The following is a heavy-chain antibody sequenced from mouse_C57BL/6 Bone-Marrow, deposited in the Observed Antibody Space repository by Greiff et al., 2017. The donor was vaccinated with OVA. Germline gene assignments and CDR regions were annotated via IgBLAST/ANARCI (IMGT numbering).Heavy chain of an antibody. Sequence: QVQLQQPGAELVRPGTSVKLSCKASGYTFTSYWMHWVKQRPGQGLEWIGVIDPSDSYTNYNQKFKGKATLTVDTSSSTAYMQLSSLTSEDSAVYYGAIKSRDGYYHWGFDYWGQGTTLTVSS. CDR2: IDPSDSYT. J-gene: IGHJ2*01. D-gene: IGHD2-3*01. V-gene: IGHV1-59*01. CDR3: AIKSRDGYYHWGFDY. CDR1: GYTFTSYW.